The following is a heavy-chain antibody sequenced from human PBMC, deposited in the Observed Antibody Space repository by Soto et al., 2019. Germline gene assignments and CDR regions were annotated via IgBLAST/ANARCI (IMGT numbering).Heavy chain of an antibody. CDR1: GGTFSSYA. V-gene: IGHV1-69*13. Sequence: SVKVSCKASGGTFSSYAISWVRQAPGQGLEWMGGIIPIFGTANYAQKFQGRVTITADESTSTAYMELSSLRSEDTAVYYCARDPSQLMAHIGDAFDIWGQGTMVTVSS. CDR2: IIPIFGTA. CDR3: ARDPSQLMAHIGDAFDI. J-gene: IGHJ3*02. D-gene: IGHD1-1*01.